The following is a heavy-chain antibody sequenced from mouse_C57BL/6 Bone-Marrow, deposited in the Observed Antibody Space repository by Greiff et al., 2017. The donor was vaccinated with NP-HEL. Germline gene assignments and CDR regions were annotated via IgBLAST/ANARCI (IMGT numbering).Heavy chain of an antibody. D-gene: IGHD2-5*01. CDR2: IDPENGDT. CDR1: GFNIKDDY. V-gene: IGHV14-4*01. CDR3: TPFYSNYWYFEV. Sequence: VQLQQSGAELVRPGASVKLSCTASGFNIKDDYMHWVKQRPEQGLEWIGWIDPENGDTEYASKFQGKATITADTSSNTAYLQLSSLTSEDTAVYYCTPFYSNYWYFEVWGTGTTVTVSS. J-gene: IGHJ1*03.